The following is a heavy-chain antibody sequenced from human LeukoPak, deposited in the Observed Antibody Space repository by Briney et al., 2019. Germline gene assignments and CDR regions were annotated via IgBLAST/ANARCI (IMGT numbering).Heavy chain of an antibody. V-gene: IGHV3-23*01. J-gene: IGHJ3*02. CDR1: GFTFSTYD. CDR3: ATGGYFSYDM. Sequence: GGSLRLSCAASGFTFSTYDMSWVRQTPGKGLEWVSAISGTHAGRQGTTYYADSVKGRFTISRDDSKNTLYLQMHSLRAEDTAIYFCATGGYFSYDMWGQGTKVTVSP. CDR2: ISGTHAGRQGTT. D-gene: IGHD5-18*01.